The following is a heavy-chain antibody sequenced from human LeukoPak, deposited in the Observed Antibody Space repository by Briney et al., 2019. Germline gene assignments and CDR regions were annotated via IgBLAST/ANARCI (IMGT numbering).Heavy chain of an antibody. CDR1: GFTFSSYG. D-gene: IGHD3-16*02. CDR3: AKPTGTGGVLGELSFNDY. V-gene: IGHV3-30*18. J-gene: IGHJ4*02. CDR2: ISYDGSNK. Sequence: GSLRLSCAASGFTFSSYGMHWVRQAPGKGLEWVAVISYDGSNKYYADSVKGRFTISRDNSKNTLYLQMNSLRAEDTAVYYCAKPTGTGGVLGELSFNDYWGQGTLVTVSS.